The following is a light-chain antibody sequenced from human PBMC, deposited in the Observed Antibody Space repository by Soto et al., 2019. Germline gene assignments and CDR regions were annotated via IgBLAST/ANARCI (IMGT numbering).Light chain of an antibody. CDR2: EVT. CDR1: SSDVGGYNY. CDR3: SSYARSNNLF. Sequence: QSALTQPPSASGSPGQSVTISCTGTSSDVGGYNYVSWYQQHPGKAPKLMIYEVTKRPSGVPDRFSGSKSGNTASLTVSGLQAEDEADYYCSSYARSNNLFFGGGTKVTVL. J-gene: IGLJ2*01. V-gene: IGLV2-8*01.